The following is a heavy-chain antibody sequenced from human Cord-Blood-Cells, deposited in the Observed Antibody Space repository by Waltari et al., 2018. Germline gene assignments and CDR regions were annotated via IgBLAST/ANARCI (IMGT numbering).Heavy chain of an antibody. CDR3: ARSIRLPTVTTYYYYYGMDV. D-gene: IGHD4-17*01. V-gene: IGHV3-74*01. CDR1: GFTFSSSW. Sequence: EVQLVESGGGLVQPGGSLRLSCAASGFTFSSSWMHWVRQARGKGLVWVSRINSDGSSTSYADSVKGRFTISRDNAKNTLYLQMNSLRAEDTAVYYCARSIRLPTVTTYYYYYGMDVWGQGTTVTVSS. J-gene: IGHJ6*02. CDR2: INSDGSST.